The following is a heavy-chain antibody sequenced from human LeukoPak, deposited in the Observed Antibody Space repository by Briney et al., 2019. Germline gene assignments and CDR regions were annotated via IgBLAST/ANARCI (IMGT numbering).Heavy chain of an antibody. CDR3: ARAPTWNYGWYFDL. J-gene: IGHJ2*01. CDR1: GFTFSSYA. V-gene: IGHV3-23*01. Sequence: GGSLRLSCAASGFTFSSYAMSWVRQAPGKGLEWVSAISGSGGSTYYADSVKGRFTISRDNSKNTLYLQMNSLRPEDTAVYSCARAPTWNYGWYFDLWGRGTLVTVSS. CDR2: ISGSGGST. D-gene: IGHD1-7*01.